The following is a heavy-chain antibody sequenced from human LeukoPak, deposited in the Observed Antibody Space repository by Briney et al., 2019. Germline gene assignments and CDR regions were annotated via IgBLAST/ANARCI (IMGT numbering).Heavy chain of an antibody. D-gene: IGHD1-26*01. CDR2: IYYSGST. J-gene: IGHJ6*03. CDR3: ARQREAYYYYMDV. CDR1: GGSISSSSYY. V-gene: IGHV4-39*01. Sequence: SETLSLTCTVSGGSISSSSYYWGWIRQPPGKGLEWIGSIYYSGSTYYNPSLKSRVTISVDTSKNQFSLKLSSVTATDTAVYYCARQREAYYYYMDVWGKGTTVTVSS.